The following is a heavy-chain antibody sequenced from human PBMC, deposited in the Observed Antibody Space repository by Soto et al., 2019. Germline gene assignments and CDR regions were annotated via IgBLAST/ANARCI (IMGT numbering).Heavy chain of an antibody. J-gene: IGHJ4*02. CDR1: GFTFRSYT. CDR3: AVGRIQPH. D-gene: IGHD5-18*01. V-gene: IGHV3-21*01. CDR2: IRGFSPYA. Sequence: PGWSLRLSCVASGFTFRSYTMNWVRQAPGKGLEWVSGIRGFSPYAFYADSVKGRFTISRDNSKNTLYLQMNSLRAEDTAVYYCAVGRIQPHWGQGTRVTVS.